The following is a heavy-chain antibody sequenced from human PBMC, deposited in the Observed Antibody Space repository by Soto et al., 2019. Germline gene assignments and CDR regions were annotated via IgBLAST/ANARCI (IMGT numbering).Heavy chain of an antibody. J-gene: IGHJ4*02. CDR2: IPYDGSNK. V-gene: IGHV3-30*18. D-gene: IGHD2-15*01. CDR3: AKDSCSGGSCYLNFDY. CDR1: GFTFSSYG. Sequence: QVQLVESGGGVVQPGRSLRLSCAASGFTFSSYGMHWVRQAPGKGLEWVAVIPYDGSNKYYADSVKGRFTISRDNSKNTLYLQMNSLRAEDTAVYYCAKDSCSGGSCYLNFDYWGQGTLVTVSS.